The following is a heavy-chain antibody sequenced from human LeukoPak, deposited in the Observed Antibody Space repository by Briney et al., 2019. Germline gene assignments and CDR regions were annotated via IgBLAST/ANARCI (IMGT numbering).Heavy chain of an antibody. CDR3: ARHDCSSTSCYRAGHAFDI. V-gene: IGHV4-39*01. CDR1: GGSISSSSYS. Sequence: SSETLSLTCTVSGGSISSSSYSWGWIRQPPGKGLEWIGSIYYSGSTYYNPSLKSRVTISVDTSKNQFSLKLSSVTAADTAVYYCARHDCSSTSCYRAGHAFDIWGQGTMVTVSS. CDR2: IYYSGST. D-gene: IGHD2-2*01. J-gene: IGHJ3*02.